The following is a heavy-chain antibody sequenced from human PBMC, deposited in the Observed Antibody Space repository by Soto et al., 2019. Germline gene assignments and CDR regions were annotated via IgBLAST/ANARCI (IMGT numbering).Heavy chain of an antibody. Sequence: EVQMVESGGGLVQPGGSLRLTCVASGFPFSIYSMNWVRKAPGKGLEWSSYITSDTNTIKYADSVKGRFTISRDNAKNLVYLQMNSLRDDDTAVYFCARSVEGHFDYWGQGTVVTVSS. D-gene: IGHD6-19*01. J-gene: IGHJ4*02. CDR2: ITSDTNTI. CDR3: ARSVEGHFDY. V-gene: IGHV3-48*02. CDR1: GFPFSIYS.